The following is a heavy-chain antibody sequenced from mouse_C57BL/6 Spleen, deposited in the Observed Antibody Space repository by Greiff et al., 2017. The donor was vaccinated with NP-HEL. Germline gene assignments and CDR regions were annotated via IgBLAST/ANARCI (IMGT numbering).Heavy chain of an antibody. V-gene: IGHV1-50*01. J-gene: IGHJ4*01. CDR1: GYTFTSYW. Sequence: VQLQQPGAELVKPGASVKLSCKASGYTFTSYWMHWVKQRPGQGLEWIGEIDPSDSYTNYNQKFKGKATLTVDTSSSTAYMQLSSLTSEDSAVYYCARRSPYAMDYWGQGTSVPVSS. D-gene: IGHD1-1*01. CDR3: ARRSPYAMDY. CDR2: IDPSDSYT.